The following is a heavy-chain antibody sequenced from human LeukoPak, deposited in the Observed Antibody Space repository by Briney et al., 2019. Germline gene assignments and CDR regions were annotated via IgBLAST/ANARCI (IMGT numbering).Heavy chain of an antibody. CDR1: GYTFSSYV. D-gene: IGHD1-26*01. CDR2: INAGNGNT. CDR3: AKGRVGARGAIDY. J-gene: IGHJ4*02. Sequence: ASVKVSCKASGYTFSSYVMHWVRQAPGQSLEWMGWINAGNGNTEYAQKFQGRVTITRDTSASTAYMELNSLRAEDTAVYYCAKGRVGARGAIDYWGQGTLVTVSS. V-gene: IGHV1-3*01.